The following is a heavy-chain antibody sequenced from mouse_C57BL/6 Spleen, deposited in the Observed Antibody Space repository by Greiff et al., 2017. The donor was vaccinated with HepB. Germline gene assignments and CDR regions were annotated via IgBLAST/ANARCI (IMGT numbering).Heavy chain of an antibody. V-gene: IGHV5-4*01. CDR3: AREGDFDY. Sequence: EVKLVESGGGLVKPGGSLKLSCAASGFTFSSYAMSWVRQTPEKRLEWVATISDGGSYTYYPDNVKGRFPISRDNAKNNLYLQMSHLKSEDTAMYYCAREGDFDYWGQGTTLTVSS. J-gene: IGHJ2*01. CDR1: GFTFSSYA. CDR2: ISDGGSYT.